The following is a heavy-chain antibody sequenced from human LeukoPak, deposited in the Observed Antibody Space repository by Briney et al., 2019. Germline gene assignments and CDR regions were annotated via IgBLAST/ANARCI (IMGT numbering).Heavy chain of an antibody. J-gene: IGHJ6*03. CDR1: GGSLSSYY. CDR3: ARGRSSMVRGYYYYYMDV. D-gene: IGHD3-10*01. CDR2: IYYSGST. Sequence: SETLSLTCTVPGGSLSSYYWSWVRQPPGKRLEWIGYIYYSGSTNYNPSLKSRVTISVDTSKNQFSLKLSSVTAADTAVYYCARGRSSMVRGYYYYYMDVWGKGTTVTISS. V-gene: IGHV4-59*01.